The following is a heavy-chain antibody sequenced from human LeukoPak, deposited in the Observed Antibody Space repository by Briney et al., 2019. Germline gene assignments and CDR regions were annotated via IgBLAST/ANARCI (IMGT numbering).Heavy chain of an antibody. J-gene: IGHJ4*02. CDR3: AMIVDGSGSPAGSPTYYFDY. Sequence: ASVKVSCKASGYTFTDFSMHWVRQAPGQGLEWMGWINPSSGDTNYAQNFQDTVTMTRDTSISTAYMEVSRLRSDDTAMYYCAMIVDGSGSPAGSPTYYFDYWGQGTLVTVSS. CDR2: INPSSGDT. D-gene: IGHD3-10*01. CDR1: GYTFTDFS. V-gene: IGHV1-2*02.